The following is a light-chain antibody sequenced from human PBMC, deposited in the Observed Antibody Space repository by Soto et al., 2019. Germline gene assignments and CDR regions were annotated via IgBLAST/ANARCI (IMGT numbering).Light chain of an antibody. CDR2: END. J-gene: IGLJ2*01. Sequence: QSVLTQPPSVSAAPGQTVTISCSGSSSNIGNNYVSWYQQLPGTAPKLLIYENDKRPSGIPDRFSGSKSGTSATLGITGPQTGEGGDYYCGTWEGPPPNSEVELGGG. CDR3: GTWEGPPPNSEVE. CDR1: SSNIGNNY. V-gene: IGLV1-51*02.